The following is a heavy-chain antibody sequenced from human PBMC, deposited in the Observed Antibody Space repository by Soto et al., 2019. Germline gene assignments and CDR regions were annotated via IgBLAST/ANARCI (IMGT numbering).Heavy chain of an antibody. D-gene: IGHD3-10*01. CDR2: LYDLDGT. Sequence: GSLRLSCAAFGFTVSGKKYVAWVRQAPGKGLEWVSGLYDLDGTNYADSVKGRFTTSSDSSRTTVYLQMNDLRPDDTAVYSCATWHLREHAYDIWGQGTTVTVSS. V-gene: IGHV3-53*01. CDR1: GFTVSGKKY. J-gene: IGHJ3*02. CDR3: ATWHLREHAYDI.